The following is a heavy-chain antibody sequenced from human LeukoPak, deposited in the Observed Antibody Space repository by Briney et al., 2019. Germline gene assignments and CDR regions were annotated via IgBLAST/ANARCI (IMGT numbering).Heavy chain of an antibody. J-gene: IGHJ4*02. CDR1: GYTFTNYG. V-gene: IGHV1-18*01. CDR2: ISAYNGNT. CDR3: ARVGAYCTSTSCLDY. D-gene: IGHD2-2*01. Sequence: ASVKVSCKASGYTFTNYGISWVPQAPGQGLEWMGWISAYNGNTNYAQKLQGRVTMTTDTSTSTAYMELRSLTSDDTAVYYCARVGAYCTSTSCLDYWGQGTLVTVSS.